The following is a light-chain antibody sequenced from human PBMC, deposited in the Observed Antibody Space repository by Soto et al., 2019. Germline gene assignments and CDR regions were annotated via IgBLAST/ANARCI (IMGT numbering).Light chain of an antibody. Sequence: DIQMTQSPSSLSASVGDRVTITCRASQSISSYLNWYQQKPGKAPKLLIYAVSSLQRGVPSRFSGSGSGTDFTLTISSLQPEDFATYYCQQSYSTRWTFGQGTKVEIK. J-gene: IGKJ1*01. CDR3: QQSYSTRWT. V-gene: IGKV1-39*01. CDR2: AVS. CDR1: QSISSY.